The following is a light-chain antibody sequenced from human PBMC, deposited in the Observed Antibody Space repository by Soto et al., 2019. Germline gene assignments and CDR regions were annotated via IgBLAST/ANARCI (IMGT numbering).Light chain of an antibody. CDR1: NIGHKG. V-gene: IGLV3-21*02. CDR3: QVWAGVSDHYV. J-gene: IGLJ1*01. Sequence: SYELAQPPSVSVAPGQTARITCGGNNIGHKGVHWYQQKPGQAPVLVVFDDSDRPSGVPERFSGSDSENTATLTISRVEAGDETAYYGQVWAGVSDHYVFGNGTKVTVL. CDR2: DDS.